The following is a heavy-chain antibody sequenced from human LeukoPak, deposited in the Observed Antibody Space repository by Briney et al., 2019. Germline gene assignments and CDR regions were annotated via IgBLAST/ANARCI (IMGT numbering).Heavy chain of an antibody. D-gene: IGHD6-13*01. CDR2: INHSGST. J-gene: IGHJ4*02. Sequence: MSSETLSLTCAVYGGSFSGYYWSWIRQPPGKGLEWIGEINHSGSTNYNPSLKSRVTISVDTSKNQFSLKLSSVTAADTAVYYCARGRSSSWYDPDYWGQGTLVTVSS. CDR3: ARGRSSSWYDPDY. V-gene: IGHV4-34*01. CDR1: GGSFSGYY.